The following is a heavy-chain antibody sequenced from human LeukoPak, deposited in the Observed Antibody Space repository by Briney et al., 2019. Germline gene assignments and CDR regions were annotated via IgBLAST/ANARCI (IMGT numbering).Heavy chain of an antibody. CDR2: IYSSGRT. Sequence: SQTLSLTCTVSGDSIRNGNYYWNWIRQPAGKGLEWIGRIYSSGRTSYNPSLENRVTVSVDTSRNQFSLKLTSVTSADTAVYYCARLANYVPVYWGQGTLVIVSS. J-gene: IGHJ4*02. CDR1: GDSIRNGNYY. D-gene: IGHD1-7*01. CDR3: ARLANYVPVY. V-gene: IGHV4-61*02.